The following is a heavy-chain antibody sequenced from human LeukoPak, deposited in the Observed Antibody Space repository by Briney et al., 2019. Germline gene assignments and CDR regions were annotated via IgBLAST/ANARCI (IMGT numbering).Heavy chain of an antibody. Sequence: SETLSLTCTVSGGSICPYFWSWMRQTPGKGLEWIGYISYTGSTNYNPALKSRVTISVDTSKNQFSLQLTSVTAADTAVYYCARDDYRGVTNFDPWGQGTLVTVSS. J-gene: IGHJ5*02. V-gene: IGHV4-59*01. CDR3: ARDDYRGVTNFDP. CDR2: ISYTGST. D-gene: IGHD3-10*01. CDR1: GGSICPYF.